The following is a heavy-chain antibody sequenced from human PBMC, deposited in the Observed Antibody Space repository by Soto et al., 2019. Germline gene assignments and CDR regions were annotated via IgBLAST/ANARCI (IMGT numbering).Heavy chain of an antibody. CDR3: ARDGISGAEPFEI. V-gene: IGHV1-18*01. CDR2: ISAYNGNL. D-gene: IGHD1-20*01. CDR1: GYTFINYG. J-gene: IGHJ3*02. Sequence: QVQLVQSGAEVKMPGASVKVSCKASGYTFINYGISWVRQAPGQGLEWMGWISAYNGNLNYAQKIQGRVTMTTDASTTTAYMALRSLRSDDTAVYYCARDGISGAEPFEIWGQGTMVTVSS.